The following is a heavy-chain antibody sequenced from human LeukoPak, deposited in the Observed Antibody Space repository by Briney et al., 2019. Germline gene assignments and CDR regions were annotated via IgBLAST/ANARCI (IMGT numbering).Heavy chain of an antibody. J-gene: IGHJ6*03. Sequence: AASVKVSCKASGYTFTCYYMHWMRQAHGQGHERMGRINLNSGGTNYAQKFQGRVTMTRVTSISTAYMELLRLRTDDTAVYYCSRQHHYYYSTIGVWGKGTTGTVSS. CDR2: INLNSGGT. CDR3: SRQHHYYYSTIGV. V-gene: IGHV1-2*02. CDR1: GYTFTCYY.